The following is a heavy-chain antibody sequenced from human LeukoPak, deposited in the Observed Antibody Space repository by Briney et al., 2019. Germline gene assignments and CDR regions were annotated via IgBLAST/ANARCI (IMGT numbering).Heavy chain of an antibody. J-gene: IGHJ5*02. D-gene: IGHD3-22*01. CDR3: ARGGPRITMIVVVITHAIYNWFDP. CDR2: INHSGST. CDR1: GYSISSGYY. V-gene: IGHV4-38-2*02. Sequence: SETLSLTCTVSGYSISSGYYWGWIRQPPGKGLEWIGEINHSGSTNYNPSLKSRVTISVDTSKNQFSLKLSSVTAADTAVYYCARGGPRITMIVVVITHAIYNWFDPWGQGTLVTVSS.